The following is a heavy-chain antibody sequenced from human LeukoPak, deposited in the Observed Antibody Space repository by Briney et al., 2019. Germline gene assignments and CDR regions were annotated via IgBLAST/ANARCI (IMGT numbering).Heavy chain of an antibody. Sequence: GGSLRLSCAASGFTFSSYSMTWVRQAPGQGLEWVSSISGSGGSTYHADSVKGRFTISRDISKNTLYLQMNSLRAEDTAAYYCAKSRASSGVAPAGYDYWGQGTLVTVSS. D-gene: IGHD6-13*01. V-gene: IGHV3-23*01. CDR3: AKSRASSGVAPAGYDY. CDR2: ISGSGGST. J-gene: IGHJ4*02. CDR1: GFTFSSYS.